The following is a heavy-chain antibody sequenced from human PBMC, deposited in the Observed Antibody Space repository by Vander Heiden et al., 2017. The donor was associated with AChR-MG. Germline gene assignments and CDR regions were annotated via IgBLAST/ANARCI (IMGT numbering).Heavy chain of an antibody. Sequence: EVQLVQSGAVEKKPGAPLKIPCMGSGYSFTRYWIGWVRQMPGKGLGWMGIIYPGDSDTRYSPSFQGQVTISADKSISTAYLQWSSLKASDTAMYYCARHSQPYSSSSGFQHWGQGTLVTVSS. J-gene: IGHJ1*01. D-gene: IGHD6-6*01. CDR1: GYSFTRYW. CDR2: IYPGDSDT. CDR3: ARHSQPYSSSSGFQH. V-gene: IGHV5-51*01.